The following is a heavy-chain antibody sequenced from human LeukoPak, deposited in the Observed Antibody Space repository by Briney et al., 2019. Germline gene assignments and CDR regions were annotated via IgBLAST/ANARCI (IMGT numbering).Heavy chain of an antibody. CDR2: MNPNSGNT. CDR1: GYTFTSYD. Sequence: ASVKVSCQASGYTFTSYDINWVRQATGQGLEWMGWMNPNSGNTGYAQKFQGRVTMTRNTSISTAYMELSSLRSEDTAVYYCARGRTTKRYYYYYYMDVWGKGTTVTISS. J-gene: IGHJ6*03. D-gene: IGHD4-17*01. V-gene: IGHV1-8*01. CDR3: ARGRTTKRYYYYYYMDV.